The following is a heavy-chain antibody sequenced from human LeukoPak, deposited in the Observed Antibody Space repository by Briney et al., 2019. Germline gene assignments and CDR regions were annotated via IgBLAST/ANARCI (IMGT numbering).Heavy chain of an antibody. CDR3: ARDLLYCSGGSCYSLDALDI. V-gene: IGHV1-18*04. CDR2: ISAYNGNT. J-gene: IGHJ3*02. CDR1: GYTFTSYG. D-gene: IGHD2-15*01. Sequence: GASVKVSCKASGYTFTSYGISWVRQAPGQGLEWMGWISAYNGNTNYAQKLQGRVTMTTDTSTSTAYMELRSLRSDDTAVYYCARDLLYCSGGSCYSLDALDIWGQGTMVTVSS.